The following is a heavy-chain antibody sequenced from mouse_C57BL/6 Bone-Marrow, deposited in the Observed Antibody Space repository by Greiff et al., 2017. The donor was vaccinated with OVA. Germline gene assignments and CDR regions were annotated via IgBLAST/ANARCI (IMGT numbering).Heavy chain of an antibody. Sequence: VQRVESGAELVKPGASVKMSCKASGYAFSSSWMNWVKQRPGKGLEWIGRIYPGDGDTNYNGKFKGKATLTADKSSSTAYMQLSSLTSEESAVYFCARDYGSAWFAYWGQGTLVTVSA. J-gene: IGHJ3*01. CDR3: ARDYGSAWFAY. CDR1: GYAFSSSW. V-gene: IGHV1-82*01. D-gene: IGHD1-1*01. CDR2: IYPGDGDT.